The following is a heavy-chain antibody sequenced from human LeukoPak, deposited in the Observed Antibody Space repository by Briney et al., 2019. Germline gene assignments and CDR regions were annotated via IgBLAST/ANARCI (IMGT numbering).Heavy chain of an antibody. V-gene: IGHV3-74*01. Sequence: PGGSLRLSCAASGSTFSSKWMHWLPQAPGKGLVRVSRINFDGSSTIYADSVKGRFTISRDNAKDRLYLQMNSLRAEDTAVYYCARDDVYCDGTVCYGDSNFYMDVWGNGTTVTVSS. CDR2: INFDGSST. CDR1: GSTFSSKW. D-gene: IGHD2-21*01. J-gene: IGHJ6*03. CDR3: ARDDVYCDGTVCYGDSNFYMDV.